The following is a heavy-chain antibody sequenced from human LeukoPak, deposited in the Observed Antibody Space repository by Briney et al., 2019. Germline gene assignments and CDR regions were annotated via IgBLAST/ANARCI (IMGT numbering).Heavy chain of an antibody. J-gene: IGHJ4*02. Sequence: GASVKVSCKASGYTFTGYYMHWVRQAPGLGLEWMGWINPNSGDTKYSQKVKGRVTMTTDTSTSTAYMELRSLKSDDTAVYYCARASYCSDGSCYSDYWGQGTLVTVST. CDR2: INPNSGDT. CDR3: ARASYCSDGSCYSDY. D-gene: IGHD2-15*01. V-gene: IGHV1-2*02. CDR1: GYTFTGYY.